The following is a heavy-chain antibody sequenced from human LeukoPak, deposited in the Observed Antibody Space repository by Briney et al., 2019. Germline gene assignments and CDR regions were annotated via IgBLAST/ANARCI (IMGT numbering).Heavy chain of an antibody. CDR3: SRRPITMNAFDI. CDR1: GGSISSSSYY. CDR2: IRYTHTDST. D-gene: IGHD3-22*01. Sequence: PSETQSLTCTVSGGSISSSSYYWGWVRQPPGKGLEWIGSIRYTHTDSTYYNPSLKSRVTISGDTSKNQFSLKLTSVTAADTAVYYCSRRPITMNAFDIWGQGTMVTVSS. J-gene: IGHJ3*02. V-gene: IGHV4-39*01.